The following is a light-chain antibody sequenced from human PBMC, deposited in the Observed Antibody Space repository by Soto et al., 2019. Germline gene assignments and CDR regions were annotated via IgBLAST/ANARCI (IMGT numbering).Light chain of an antibody. J-gene: IGLJ2*01. CDR3: CSYADGNTVV. V-gene: IGLV2-23*01. Sequence: QSVLTQPASVSGSPGQSITISCTGTSSDVGRYNLVSWYQHHPGKAPKLMSYGDNKRPSGISIRFSGSRSGNTASLTISGLQAEDEADYHCCSYADGNTVVSGGGTQLTVL. CDR1: SSDVGRYNL. CDR2: GDN.